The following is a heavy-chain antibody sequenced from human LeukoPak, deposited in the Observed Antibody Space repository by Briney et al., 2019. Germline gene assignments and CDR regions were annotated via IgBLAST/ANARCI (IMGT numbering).Heavy chain of an antibody. V-gene: IGHV3-21*01. CDR3: ARARGRYFDWSSIYYFDY. J-gene: IGHJ4*02. CDR1: GFTFSSYA. CDR2: ISSSSSYI. Sequence: GGSLRLSCAASGFTFSSYAMNWVRQAPGKGLEWVSSISSSSSYIYYADSVKGRFTISRDNAKNSLYLQMNSLRAEDTAVYYCARARGRYFDWSSIYYFDYWGQGTLVTVSS. D-gene: IGHD3-9*01.